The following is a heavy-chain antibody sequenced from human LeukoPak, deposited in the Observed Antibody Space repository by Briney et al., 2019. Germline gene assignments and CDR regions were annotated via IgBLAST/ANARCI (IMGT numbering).Heavy chain of an antibody. Sequence: GGSLRLSCAASGFTLSNYGMHWVRQAPGKGLEWVAFIQSDGSIKYYADSVKGRFTISRDNSKNTLFLQMNSLRAGDMAVYYCARDQYRSSYYLDCWGQGTLVTVSS. CDR1: GFTLSNYG. V-gene: IGHV3-30*02. CDR2: IQSDGSIK. J-gene: IGHJ4*02. D-gene: IGHD6-6*01. CDR3: ARDQYRSSYYLDC.